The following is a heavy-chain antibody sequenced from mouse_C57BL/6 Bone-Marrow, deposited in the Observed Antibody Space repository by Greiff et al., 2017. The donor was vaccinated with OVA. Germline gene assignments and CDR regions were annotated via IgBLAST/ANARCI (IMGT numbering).Heavy chain of an antibody. CDR1: GFNIKDDY. CDR3: TTHDGYFYYAMDY. CDR2: IDLENGDT. D-gene: IGHD2-3*01. Sequence: VQLQQSGAELVRPGASVKLSCTASGFNIKDDYMHWVKQRPEQGLEWIGWIDLENGDTEYASKFQGKATITADTYSTIAYLQLSSLTSEYTAVYDCTTHDGYFYYAMDYWGQGTSVTVSS. J-gene: IGHJ4*01. V-gene: IGHV14-4*01.